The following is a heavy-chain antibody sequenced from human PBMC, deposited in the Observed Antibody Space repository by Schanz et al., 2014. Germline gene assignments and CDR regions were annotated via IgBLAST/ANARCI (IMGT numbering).Heavy chain of an antibody. J-gene: IGHJ3*02. CDR2: ISGSGNTI. CDR3: ARENLNWEAFDI. Sequence: QVQLVESGGTLVKPGGSLRLSCVVSGFTFSDYYMSWIRQAPGKGLEWVSYISGSGNTIYYADSVKGRFTISRDNAKNSLSLQMDRLRDEDTALYYCARENLNWEAFDIWGQGTVVTVSS. V-gene: IGHV3-11*01. CDR1: GFTFSDYY. D-gene: IGHD7-27*01.